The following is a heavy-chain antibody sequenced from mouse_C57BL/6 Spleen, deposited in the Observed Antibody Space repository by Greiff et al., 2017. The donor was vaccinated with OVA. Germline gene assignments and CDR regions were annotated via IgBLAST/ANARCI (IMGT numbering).Heavy chain of an antibody. Sequence: EVKVVESGGGLVKPGGSLKLSCAASGFTFSSYAMSWVRQTPEKRLEWVATISDGGSYTYYPDNVKGRFTISRDNAKNNLYLQMSHLKSEDTAMYYCARGTTVVAIDYWGQGTTLTVSS. CDR2: ISDGGSYT. CDR1: GFTFSSYA. CDR3: ARGTTVVAIDY. J-gene: IGHJ2*01. V-gene: IGHV5-4*03. D-gene: IGHD1-1*01.